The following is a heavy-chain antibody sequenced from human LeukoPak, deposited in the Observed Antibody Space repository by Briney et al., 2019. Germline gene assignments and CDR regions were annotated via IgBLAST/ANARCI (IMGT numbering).Heavy chain of an antibody. CDR2: ISWDGDRT. V-gene: IGHV3-43*01. CDR3: VKENGPEDGRFDY. J-gene: IGHJ4*02. Sequence: SGGSLRLSCAASGFNFNDHTMHWVRQAPGKGLEWVSLISWDGDRTYYVDSVEGRFTISRDNGKSSLYLLMNSLRLEDSAFYYCVKENGPEDGRFDYWGQGTLVAVSS. D-gene: IGHD1-14*01. CDR1: GFNFNDHT.